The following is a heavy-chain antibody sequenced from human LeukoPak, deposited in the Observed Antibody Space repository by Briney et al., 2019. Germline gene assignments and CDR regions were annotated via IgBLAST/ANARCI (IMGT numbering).Heavy chain of an antibody. D-gene: IGHD1-26*01. V-gene: IGHV3-21*01. Sequence: PGGSLRLSCAASGFTFSSYGMNWVRQAPGKAMEWVSSITSSGTYNFYADSVRGRFTISRDNAKNSLYLQMDSLGPEDTAVYYYARDPYSGNYGNYYYYYMDVWGKGTTVTISS. CDR3: ARDPYSGNYGNYYYYYMDV. J-gene: IGHJ6*03. CDR1: GFTFSSYG. CDR2: ITSSGTYN.